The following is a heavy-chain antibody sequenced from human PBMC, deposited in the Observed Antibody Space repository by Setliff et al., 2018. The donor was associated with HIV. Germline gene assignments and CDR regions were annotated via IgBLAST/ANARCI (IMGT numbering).Heavy chain of an antibody. CDR1: GGTFSSSA. J-gene: IGHJ4*02. CDR2: IIPILSMT. Sequence: AASVKVSCKASGGTFSSSAFSWVRQAPGQGVEWMGGIIPILSMTSYAQKFQGRATITADISTSTAYLELSSLRSEDTALFYCVCRTVVAGKGLPPDSWGQGTLVTVSS. CDR3: VCRTVVAGKGLPPDS. V-gene: IGHV1-69*10. D-gene: IGHD6-19*01.